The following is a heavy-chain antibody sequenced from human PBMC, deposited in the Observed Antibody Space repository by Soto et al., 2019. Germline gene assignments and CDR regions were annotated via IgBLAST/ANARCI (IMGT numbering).Heavy chain of an antibody. CDR3: ARDFAEPSTNTRDFDSFDV. CDR1: GYTFINYA. Sequence: QLVQSGAGVKSPGASVTLSCKGSGYTFINYAIHWVRQAPGRGLEWMGWINVGNSGTQYSQKFQGRVSITKDTAASTVYMELRSLRSEDTAVYYCARDFAEPSTNTRDFDSFDVWSQGTTVTVSS. J-gene: IGHJ6*02. D-gene: IGHD2-8*01. CDR2: INVGNSGT. V-gene: IGHV1-3*01.